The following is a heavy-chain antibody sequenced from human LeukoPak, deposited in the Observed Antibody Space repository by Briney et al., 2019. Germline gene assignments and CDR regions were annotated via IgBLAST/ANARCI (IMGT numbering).Heavy chain of an antibody. Sequence: PGESLRLSCAVSGFTFSSYSMNWVRQSPGKGLEWVSSISGSSTYIYYADSVRGRFTISRDNAKNSLYLHMNSLRAEDTAVYYCAREVGATDDYWGQGTLVTVSS. V-gene: IGHV3-21*01. CDR3: AREVGATDDY. CDR2: ISGSSTYI. CDR1: GFTFSSYS. J-gene: IGHJ4*02. D-gene: IGHD1-26*01.